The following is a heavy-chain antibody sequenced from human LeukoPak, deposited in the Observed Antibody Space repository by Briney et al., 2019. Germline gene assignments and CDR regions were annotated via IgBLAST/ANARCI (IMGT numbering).Heavy chain of an antibody. V-gene: IGHV3-23*01. D-gene: IGHD3-9*01. Sequence: TGGSLRLSCAASGFTFSSYAMSWVRQAPGKGLEWVSAISGSGGSTYYADSVKGRFTTSRDNSKNTLYLQMNSLRAEDTAVYYCAKDSNYDILTGYPDPPDWGQGTLVTVSS. J-gene: IGHJ4*02. CDR1: GFTFSSYA. CDR3: AKDSNYDILTGYPDPPD. CDR2: ISGSGGST.